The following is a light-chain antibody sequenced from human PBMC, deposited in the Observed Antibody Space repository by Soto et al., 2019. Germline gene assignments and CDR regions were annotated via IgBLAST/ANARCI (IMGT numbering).Light chain of an antibody. CDR2: WAS. Sequence: DIVMTQSPDSLAVSLGERATINCKSSQSVLYSSNNKNYLAWYQQKPGQPPKLLIYWASTRESGVPDRFSGSGSGTDFTLTISSLQAEDVAVYYCQQYHSTPLPFGGGTKVEIK. J-gene: IGKJ4*01. CDR1: QSVLYSSNNKNY. CDR3: QQYHSTPLP. V-gene: IGKV4-1*01.